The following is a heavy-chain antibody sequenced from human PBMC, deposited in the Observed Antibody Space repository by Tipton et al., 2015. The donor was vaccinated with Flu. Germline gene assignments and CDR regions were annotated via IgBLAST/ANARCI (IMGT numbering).Heavy chain of an antibody. CDR2: IYTSGST. CDR3: ARDKTARYSSSWSEFGP. J-gene: IGHJ5*02. D-gene: IGHD6-13*01. CDR1: GGSISSYY. V-gene: IGHV4-4*07. Sequence: LRLSCTVSGGSISSYYWSWIRQPAGKGLEWIGRIYTSGSTNYNPSLKSRVTMSVDTSKNQFSLKLSSVTAADTAVYYCARDKTARYSSSWSEFGPWGQGTLVTVSS.